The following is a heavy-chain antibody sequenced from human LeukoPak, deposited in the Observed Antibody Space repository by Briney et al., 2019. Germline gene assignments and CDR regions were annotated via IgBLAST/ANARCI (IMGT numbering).Heavy chain of an antibody. V-gene: IGHV4-4*07. CDR1: GGSIHSY. D-gene: IGHD3-10*01. J-gene: IGHJ5*02. CDR3: AREEGPYGSGSYFRRSPPPFDP. CDR2: ISGSGTI. Sequence: PSETLSLTCTVSGGSIHSYWSWIRQPAGKGLEWIGRISGSGTITYNPSLKSRVTISVDTSKNQFSLKLSSVTAADTAVYYCAREEGPYGSGSYFRRSPPPFDPWGQGTLVTVSS.